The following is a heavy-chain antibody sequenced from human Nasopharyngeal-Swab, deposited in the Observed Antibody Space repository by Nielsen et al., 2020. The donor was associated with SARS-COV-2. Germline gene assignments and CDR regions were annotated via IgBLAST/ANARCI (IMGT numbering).Heavy chain of an antibody. Sequence: GESLKISCAASGFTFSSYWMSWVRQAPGRGLEWVANIKQDGSEKYYVDSVKGRFTISRDNAKNSLYLQMNSLRAEDTAVYYCASLSSSSWFFGYWGQGTLVTVSS. CDR2: IKQDGSEK. CDR3: ASLSSSSWFFGY. CDR1: GFTFSSYW. V-gene: IGHV3-7*01. D-gene: IGHD6-13*01. J-gene: IGHJ4*02.